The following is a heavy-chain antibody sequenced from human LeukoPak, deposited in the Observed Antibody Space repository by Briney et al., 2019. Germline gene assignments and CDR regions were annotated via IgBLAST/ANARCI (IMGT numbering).Heavy chain of an antibody. V-gene: IGHV4-38-2*01. CDR2: VYHIGST. CDR3: ARHGNYYDTSQSDP. J-gene: IGHJ5*02. D-gene: IGHD3-22*01. Sequence: SETLSLTCAVSGHSLSSGYYWGWIRQPPGKGLEWIGSVYHIGSTYYNPSLKSRATISVDTSKNQFSLKLSSVTAADTAVYYCARHGNYYDTSQSDPWGQGTLVTASS. CDR1: GHSLSSGYY.